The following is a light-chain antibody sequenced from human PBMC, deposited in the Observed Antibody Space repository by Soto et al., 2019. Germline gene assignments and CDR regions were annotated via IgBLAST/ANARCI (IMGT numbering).Light chain of an antibody. CDR3: QQRGNWPPYT. Sequence: EIVLTQSPATLSLSPGERVTLSCRASQSVSNYLVWYQQQPGQAPRLLIYDASNRATVIPASFSGSGSGTDFTLTISSLEPEDVAVYYCQQRGNWPPYTFGQGTKLEIK. V-gene: IGKV3-11*01. J-gene: IGKJ2*01. CDR2: DAS. CDR1: QSVSNY.